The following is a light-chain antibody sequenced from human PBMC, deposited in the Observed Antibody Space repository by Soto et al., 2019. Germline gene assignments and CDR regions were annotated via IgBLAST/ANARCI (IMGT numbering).Light chain of an antibody. CDR2: DAS. CDR1: QTISNW. J-gene: IGKJ2*01. Sequence: DIQMTQSPSTLSASVGDRVTITCRASQTISNWLAWYQQEPGKAPKLLIYDASSLRSGVPSRFSGSGFATDFTLTISSLQPDDFATYYCQQSSIYPYSCGQGTKLEIK. CDR3: QQSSIYPYS. V-gene: IGKV1-5*01.